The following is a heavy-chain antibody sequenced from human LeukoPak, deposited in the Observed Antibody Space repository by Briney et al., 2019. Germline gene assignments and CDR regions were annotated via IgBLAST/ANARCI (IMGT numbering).Heavy chain of an antibody. V-gene: IGHV3-43*02. CDR1: GFTFDDYA. D-gene: IGHD3-3*01. CDR2: ISGDGGST. CDR3: AKDKGDFWSGHHY. J-gene: IGHJ4*02. Sequence: PGGSLRLSCAASGFTFDDYAMHWVRQAPGKGLEWVSLISGDGGSTYYADSVKGRFTISRDNSKNTLYLQMSSLRAEDTAVYYCAKDKGDFWSGHHYWGQGTLVTVSS.